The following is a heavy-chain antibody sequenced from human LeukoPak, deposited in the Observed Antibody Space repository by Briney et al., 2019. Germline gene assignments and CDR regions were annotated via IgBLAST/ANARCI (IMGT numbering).Heavy chain of an antibody. V-gene: IGHV3-48*03. J-gene: IGHJ3*02. CDR1: EFTFSRYW. CDR2: ISSSGTTK. D-gene: IGHD3-16*02. CDR3: AREAFTSYLDAFDI. Sequence: GGSLRLSCAASEFTFSRYWMTWVRQAPGKGLEWVSYISSSGTTKYYADSVKGRFTISRDNAKSSLYLQMNSLRAEDTAVYYCAREAFTSYLDAFDIWGQGTVVTVSS.